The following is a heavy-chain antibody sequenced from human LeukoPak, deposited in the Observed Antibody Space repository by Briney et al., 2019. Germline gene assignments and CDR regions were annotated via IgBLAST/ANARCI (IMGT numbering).Heavy chain of an antibody. V-gene: IGHV4-30-4*01. Sequence: SETLSLTCTVSGGSISSANYYWSWIRQPPGKGLEWIGYIYYSGSTYYNPSLKSRATISVDTSKNQFSLKLSSVTAADTAVYYCARETLTTSRWFGPWGQGTLVTVSS. CDR2: IYYSGST. CDR3: ARETLTTSRWFGP. J-gene: IGHJ5*02. D-gene: IGHD4-17*01. CDR1: GGSISSANYY.